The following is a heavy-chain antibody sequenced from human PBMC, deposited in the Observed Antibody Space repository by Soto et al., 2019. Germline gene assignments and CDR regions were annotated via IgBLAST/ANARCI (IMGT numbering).Heavy chain of an antibody. Sequence: QVQLVQSGPELKKPGASVKVSCKTSGCSFHNSGISWVRQAPGQGLEWMGWISVLNGYAHYGQKFQGRVIMTADTFTSTAYMELRGLRSDDTAMYYCSKNGTTWFASWGQGTPVTVSS. CDR3: SKNGTTWFAS. CDR2: ISVLNGYA. D-gene: IGHD1-1*01. CDR1: GCSFHNSG. V-gene: IGHV1-18*01. J-gene: IGHJ5*01.